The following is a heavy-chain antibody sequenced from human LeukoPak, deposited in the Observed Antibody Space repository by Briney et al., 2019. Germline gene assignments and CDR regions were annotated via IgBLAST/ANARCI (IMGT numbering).Heavy chain of an antibody. Sequence: SETLSLTCTVSGGSISSGSYYWSWIRQPAGKGLEWIGRIYTSGSTNYNPSLKSRVTISVDTSKKQFSLKLSSVTAADTAFYYCARYIVSYPHDAFDIWGQGTMVTVSS. CDR1: GGSISSGSYY. J-gene: IGHJ3*02. V-gene: IGHV4-61*02. D-gene: IGHD1-26*01. CDR3: ARYIVSYPHDAFDI. CDR2: IYTSGST.